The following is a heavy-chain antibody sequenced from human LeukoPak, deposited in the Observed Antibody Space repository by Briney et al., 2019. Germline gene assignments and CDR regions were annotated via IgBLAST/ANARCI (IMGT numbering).Heavy chain of an antibody. J-gene: IGHJ5*02. V-gene: IGHV6-1*01. CDR2: TYYRSKWYN. D-gene: IGHD4-17*01. CDR3: ARGVVYGDYDWFDP. Sequence: SQTLSLTCAIPGDSVSSNSAAWNWIRQSPSRGLEWPGRTYYRSKWYNDYAVSVKSRITINPDTSKNQFSLQLNSVTPEDTAVYYCARGVVYGDYDWFDPWGQGTLVTVSS. CDR1: GDSVSSNSAA.